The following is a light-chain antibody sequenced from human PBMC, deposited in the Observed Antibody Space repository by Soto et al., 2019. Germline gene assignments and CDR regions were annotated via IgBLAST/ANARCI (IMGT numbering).Light chain of an antibody. J-gene: IGKJ1*01. CDR2: AAS. CDR3: QQSYSTTWT. V-gene: IGKV1-39*01. Sequence: DIQITQSPSSLSASVGDRVTITCRASQSISSYLNWYQQKPGKAPKLLIYAASSLQSGVPSRFSGSGSGTDFTLTISSMQPEDFANYYCQQSYSTTWTFGQGTKVDIK. CDR1: QSISSY.